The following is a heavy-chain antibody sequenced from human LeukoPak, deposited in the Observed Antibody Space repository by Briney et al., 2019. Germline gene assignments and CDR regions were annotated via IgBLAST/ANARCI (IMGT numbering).Heavy chain of an antibody. CDR1: GSTFSTYG. Sequence: PGRSLRLSCAASGSTFSTYGMHWVRQAPGMGLEWVSFIWYDGSNKYYADSVKGRFTISRDNPKNTLYLQMNSLRDEDTAVYYCARGGDSVETAFDCWGQGTLVTVSS. D-gene: IGHD2-21*02. J-gene: IGHJ4*02. CDR3: ARGGDSVETAFDC. V-gene: IGHV3-33*01. CDR2: IWYDGSNK.